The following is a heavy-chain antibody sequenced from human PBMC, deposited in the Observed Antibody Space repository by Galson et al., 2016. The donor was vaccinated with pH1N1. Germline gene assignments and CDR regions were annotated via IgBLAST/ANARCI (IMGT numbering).Heavy chain of an antibody. CDR3: ARVRYSGSPSWFDP. J-gene: IGHJ5*02. CDR1: GYTFTAYY. D-gene: IGHD1-26*01. V-gene: IGHV1-2*04. Sequence: SVKVSCKASGYTFTAYYIHWVRQAPGQGLEWMGCINPNTGVTKYAQKFQGWVTMTRDTSISTANMELNRLRSNDTAVYYCARVRYSGSPSWFDPRGQGTLVTVSS. CDR2: INPNTGVT.